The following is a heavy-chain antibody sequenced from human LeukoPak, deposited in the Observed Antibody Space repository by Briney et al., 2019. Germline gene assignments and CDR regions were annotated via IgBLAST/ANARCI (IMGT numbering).Heavy chain of an antibody. J-gene: IGHJ4*02. CDR3: TTEYDFWSGYQD. CDR2: IKSKTDGGTT. Sequence: GGSLRLSCAASGFTFSNAWMSWVRQAPGKGLEWVGRIKSKTDGGTTDYAVPVKGRFTISRDDSKNTLYLQMNSLKTEDTAVYYCTTEYDFWSGYQDWGQGTLVTVSS. D-gene: IGHD3-3*01. CDR1: GFTFSNAW. V-gene: IGHV3-15*01.